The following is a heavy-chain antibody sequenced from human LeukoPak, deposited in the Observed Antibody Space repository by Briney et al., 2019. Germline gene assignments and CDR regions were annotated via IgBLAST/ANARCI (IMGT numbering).Heavy chain of an antibody. J-gene: IGHJ4*02. CDR2: ISYDGSNK. D-gene: IGHD2-2*01. V-gene: IGHV3-30-3*01. CDR1: GFTFSSYA. Sequence: GGSLRLSCAASGFTFSSYAMHWVRQAPGKGLEWVAVISYDGSNKYYADSVKGRFTISRDNSKNTLYLQMNSLRAEDTAVYYCARDGCSSTSCSLYYFDYWGQGTLVTVSS. CDR3: ARDGCSSTSCSLYYFDY.